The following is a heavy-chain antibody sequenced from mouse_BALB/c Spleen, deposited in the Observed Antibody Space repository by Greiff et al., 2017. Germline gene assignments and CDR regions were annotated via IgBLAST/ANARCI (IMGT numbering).Heavy chain of an antibody. CDR1: GFSFSSYA. J-gene: IGHJ2*01. CDR3: TRESNFYFDY. V-gene: IGHV5-6-4*01. D-gene: IGHD2-5*01. Sequence: EVQVVESGGGLVKPGGSLKLSCAASGFSFSSYAMSWVRQTPEKRLEWVATISSGGSYTYYPDSVKGRFTISRDNAKNTLYLQMSSLKSEDTAMYYCTRESNFYFDYWGQGTTLTVSS. CDR2: ISSGGSYT.